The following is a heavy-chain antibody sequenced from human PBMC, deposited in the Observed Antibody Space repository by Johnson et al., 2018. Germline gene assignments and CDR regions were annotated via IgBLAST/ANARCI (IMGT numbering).Heavy chain of an antibody. CDR3: AKDPVYCSGGSCMARYYYGMDV. CDR1: GFTFSGYG. J-gene: IGHJ6*02. V-gene: IGHV3-30*18. Sequence: VQLVESGGGVVQPGRSLRLSCAASGFTFSGYGMYWVRQAPGKGLEWVAVISYDGSNKYYVDSVKGRFTISRDNSKNMFYLQMNSLRAEDTAVYYCAKDPVYCSGGSCMARYYYGMDVWGQGTTVTVSS. CDR2: ISYDGSNK. D-gene: IGHD2-15*01.